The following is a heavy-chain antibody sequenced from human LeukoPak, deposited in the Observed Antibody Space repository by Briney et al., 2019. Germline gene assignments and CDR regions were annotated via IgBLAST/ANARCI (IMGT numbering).Heavy chain of an antibody. D-gene: IGHD3-3*01. Sequence: PSETLSLTCTVSGGSISSSSYYWGWIRQPPGKGLEWIGSIYYSGSTYYNPSLKSRVPISVDTSKNQFSLKLSSVTAADTAVYYCARQPGFWSGYYPKTSQAPFDYWGQGTLVTVSS. CDR1: GGSISSSSYY. V-gene: IGHV4-39*01. CDR3: ARQPGFWSGYYPKTSQAPFDY. J-gene: IGHJ4*02. CDR2: IYYSGST.